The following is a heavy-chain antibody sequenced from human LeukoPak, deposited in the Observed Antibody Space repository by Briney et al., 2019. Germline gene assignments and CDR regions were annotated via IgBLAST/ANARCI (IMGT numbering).Heavy chain of an antibody. CDR2: INHSGGT. V-gene: IGHV4-34*01. D-gene: IGHD5-18*01. CDR3: ARDPGYSYGRRYDAFDI. J-gene: IGHJ3*02. CDR1: GGSLSGYY. Sequence: SETLSLTCAVYGGSLSGYYWSWIRHPPGKGLEWIGEINHSGGTNYNPSLTSRVTISVDTSKNQFSLNLSSVTAADTAVYYCARDPGYSYGRRYDAFDIWGQGTMVTVSS.